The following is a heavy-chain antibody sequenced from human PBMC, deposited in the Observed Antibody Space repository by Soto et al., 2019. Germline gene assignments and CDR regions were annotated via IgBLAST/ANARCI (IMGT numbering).Heavy chain of an antibody. Sequence: GGSLRLSCATSEFTFSTYAMNWVRQAPGKGLEYVSALTNNGGTTYYASSVKGRFTISRDNSKNTLYLQMGSLRAEDMAVYYCARAASSTWYLAYWGQGTLVTVSS. CDR2: LTNNGGTT. D-gene: IGHD6-13*01. J-gene: IGHJ4*02. V-gene: IGHV3-64*01. CDR3: ARAASSTWYLAY. CDR1: EFTFSTYA.